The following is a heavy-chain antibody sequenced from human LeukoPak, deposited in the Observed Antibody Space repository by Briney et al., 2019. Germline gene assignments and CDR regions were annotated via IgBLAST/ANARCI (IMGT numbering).Heavy chain of an antibody. CDR1: GYTFTGYY. CDR2: INPKNGAT. D-gene: IGHD5-18*01. V-gene: IGHV1-2*02. J-gene: IGHJ4*02. Sequence: ASVKVSCKASGYTFTGYYLHWVRQAPGQGLEWMGWINPKNGATNYAQKFQGRVAMTRDTSISTAYMELSSLRSEDTAVYYCATGGYSYIDYWGQGTLVTVSS. CDR3: ATGGYSYIDY.